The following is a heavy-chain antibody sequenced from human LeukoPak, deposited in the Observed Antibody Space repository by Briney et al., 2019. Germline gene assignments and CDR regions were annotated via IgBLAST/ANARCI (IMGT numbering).Heavy chain of an antibody. J-gene: IGHJ3*02. V-gene: IGHV4-59*01. Sequence: SETLSLTCTVSGGSISSAYWNWIQQPPGKGLEWIGYIYYSGSTNYNPSLKSRVTISVHTSKDQFSLKLNSVTAADTAVYYCARDDFSDAFDIWGQGTVVTVSS. D-gene: IGHD3/OR15-3a*01. CDR1: GGSISSAY. CDR2: IYYSGST. CDR3: ARDDFSDAFDI.